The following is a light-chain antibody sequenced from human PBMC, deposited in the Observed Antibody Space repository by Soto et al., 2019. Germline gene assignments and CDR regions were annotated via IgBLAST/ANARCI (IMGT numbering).Light chain of an antibody. J-gene: IGLJ1*01. CDR1: SGNSNYA. CDR2: VNSDGSH. Sequence: QPVLTQSPSASASLGASVKLTCTLSSGNSNYAIAWHQQQPEQGPPYLLKVNSDGSHRKGDGIPDRVSGSSSGAQRYLTISSLQSEDEADYYCQTWGTGIRVFGTGTKLTVL. V-gene: IGLV4-69*01. CDR3: QTWGTGIRV.